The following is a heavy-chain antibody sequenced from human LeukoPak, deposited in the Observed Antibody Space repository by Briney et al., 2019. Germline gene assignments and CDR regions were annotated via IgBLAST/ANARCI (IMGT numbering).Heavy chain of an antibody. CDR2: IYYSGST. J-gene: IGHJ5*02. D-gene: IGHD6-13*01. Sequence: SETLSLTCTVSGGSISSSAYYWGWIRQPPGKGLEWIVSIYYSGSTYYNPSLKSRVTMSVDTSKNQFSLKLSSVTAADTAVYYCAREHSSSWIPGNWFDPWGQGTLVTVSS. CDR3: AREHSSSWIPGNWFDP. V-gene: IGHV4-39*07. CDR1: GGSISSSAYY.